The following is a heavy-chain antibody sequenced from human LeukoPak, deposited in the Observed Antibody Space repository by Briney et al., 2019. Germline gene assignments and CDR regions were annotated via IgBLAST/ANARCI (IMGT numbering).Heavy chain of an antibody. CDR1: GFIFDNYA. V-gene: IGHV3-43*02. D-gene: IGHD1-26*01. CDR2: IRGDENTK. CDR3: AKDIGTGWDLDY. Sequence: PGGSLRLSCAASGFIFDNYAMHWVRQAPGKGPEWLSLIRGDENTKYYTDSVKGRFTISRDNSKSSLYLHMNSLRTEDTALYYCAKDIGTGWDLDYWGQGTLVTVFS. J-gene: IGHJ4*02.